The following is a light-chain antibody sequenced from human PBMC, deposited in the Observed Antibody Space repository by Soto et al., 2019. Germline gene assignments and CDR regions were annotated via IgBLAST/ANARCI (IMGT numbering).Light chain of an antibody. CDR3: QQYNSYPLT. Sequence: DIQMTQSPSTLSASVGDRVTITCWASQSISSWLAWYQQKPGKAPKLLIYDASSLESGVPSRFSGSGSGTEFTLTISSLQPDDFASYYCQQYNSYPLTFGGGTKVEIK. J-gene: IGKJ4*01. CDR1: QSISSW. V-gene: IGKV1-5*01. CDR2: DAS.